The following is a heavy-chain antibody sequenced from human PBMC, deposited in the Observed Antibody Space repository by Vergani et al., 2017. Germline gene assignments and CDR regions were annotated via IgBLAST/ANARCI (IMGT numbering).Heavy chain of an antibody. CDR3: ARVRIYGGVIIRDWFDP. V-gene: IGHV1-69*01. CDR2: IIPIFGTA. D-gene: IGHD3-10*01. Sequence: QVQLVQSGAEVKKPGSSVQVSCKASGGTFSSYAISWVRQAPGQGLEWMGGIIPIFGTANYAQKFQGRVTITADESTSTAYMELSSLRSEDTAVYYCARVRIYGGVIIRDWFDPWGQGTLVTVSS. CDR1: GGTFSSYA. J-gene: IGHJ5*02.